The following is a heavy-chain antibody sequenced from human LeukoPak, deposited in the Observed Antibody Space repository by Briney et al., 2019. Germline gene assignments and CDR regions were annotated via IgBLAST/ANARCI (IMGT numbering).Heavy chain of an antibody. CDR3: VGSHSVGWYPFDY. Sequence: SETLSLTCTVSGGSISSYYWNWIRQAPGEGLEWIGYVYYTGNTNYNPSLENRVTISLDTSKKQFSLRLSSVTAADTAIYYCVGSHSVGWYPFDYWGQGMLVTVSS. CDR2: VYYTGNT. D-gene: IGHD6-19*01. V-gene: IGHV4-59*08. CDR1: GGSISSYY. J-gene: IGHJ4*02.